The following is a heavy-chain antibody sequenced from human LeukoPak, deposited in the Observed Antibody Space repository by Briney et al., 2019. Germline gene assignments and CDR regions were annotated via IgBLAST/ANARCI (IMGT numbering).Heavy chain of an antibody. CDR2: ISSSSSYI. CDR3: ARAGFDY. Sequence: ETLSLTCAVYGGSFSGYYWTWIRQPPGKGLEWVSSISSSSSYIYYADSVKGRFTISRDNAKNSLYLQMNSLRAEDTAVYYCARAGFDYWGQGTLVTVSS. J-gene: IGHJ4*02. V-gene: IGHV3-21*01. CDR1: GGSFSGYY.